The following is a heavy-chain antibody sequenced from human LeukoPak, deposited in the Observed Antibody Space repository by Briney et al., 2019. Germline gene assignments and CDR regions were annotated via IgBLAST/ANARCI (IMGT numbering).Heavy chain of an antibody. V-gene: IGHV4-59*01. Sequence: ASETLSLTCTVSGGSISSYYWSWIQKPPGKGLEWIGYIYYSGSTNYNPSLKSRVTISADTSKNQFSLKLSSVTAADTAVYYCAEGRSGWDAFDIWGQGTMVTVSS. D-gene: IGHD3-22*01. CDR3: AEGRSGWDAFDI. CDR2: IYYSGST. CDR1: GGSISSYY. J-gene: IGHJ3*02.